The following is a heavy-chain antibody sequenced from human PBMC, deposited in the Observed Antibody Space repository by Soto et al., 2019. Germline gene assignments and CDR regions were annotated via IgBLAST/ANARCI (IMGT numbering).Heavy chain of an antibody. J-gene: IGHJ6*02. CDR1: GGSISSGYY. CDR2: INHSGST. CDR3: ARDGWFGGLSYYYYYGMDV. Sequence: PSETLSLTCSVSGGSISSGYYWSWIRQPPGKGLEWIGEINHSGSTNYNPSLKSRVTISVDTSKNQFSLKLSSVTAADTAVYYCARDGWFGGLSYYYYYGMDVWGQGTTVTVSS. V-gene: IGHV4-34*01. D-gene: IGHD3-10*01.